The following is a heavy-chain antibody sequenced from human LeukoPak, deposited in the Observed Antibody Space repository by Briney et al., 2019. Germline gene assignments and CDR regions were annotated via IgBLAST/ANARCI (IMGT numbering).Heavy chain of an antibody. CDR2: IKQDGSEK. CDR3: ATQNTGYSSSWYEGNWFGP. CDR1: GLTFSTYW. D-gene: IGHD6-13*01. V-gene: IGHV3-7*03. Sequence: GGSLRLSCAASGLTFSTYWMSWVRQAPGKGLEWVANIKQDGSEKYYVDSVKGRFTISRDNAKQSLYLQMNSLRAEDTAVYYCATQNTGYSSSWYEGNWFGPWGQGTLVTVSS. J-gene: IGHJ5*02.